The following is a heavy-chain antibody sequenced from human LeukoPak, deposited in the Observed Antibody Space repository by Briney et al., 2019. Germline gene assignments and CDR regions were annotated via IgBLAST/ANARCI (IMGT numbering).Heavy chain of an antibody. J-gene: IGHJ4*02. D-gene: IGHD3-3*01. CDR1: GYTFTGYY. V-gene: IGHV1-2*02. Sequence: ASVTVSCKASGYTFTGYYMHWVRQAPGQGLEWMGWINPNSGGTNYAQKFQGRVTMTRDTSISTAYMELSRLRSDDTAVYYCARDDTIFGVVTGDYWGQGTLVTVSS. CDR3: ARDDTIFGVVTGDY. CDR2: INPNSGGT.